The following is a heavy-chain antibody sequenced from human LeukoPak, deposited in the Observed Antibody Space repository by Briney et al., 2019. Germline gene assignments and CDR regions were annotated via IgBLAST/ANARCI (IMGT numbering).Heavy chain of an antibody. D-gene: IGHD2-2*01. CDR1: GGSISSYY. J-gene: IGHJ4*02. Sequence: SETLSLTCTVSGGSISSYYWSWIRQPPGKRLEWIGYIYHSGSTDYNSSLKSRVTISVDTSKNQFSLKLSSVTAADTAVYYCARHAAFAEYQSHLTHFDYWGQGTLVTVSS. V-gene: IGHV4-59*08. CDR3: ARHAAFAEYQSHLTHFDY. CDR2: IYHSGST.